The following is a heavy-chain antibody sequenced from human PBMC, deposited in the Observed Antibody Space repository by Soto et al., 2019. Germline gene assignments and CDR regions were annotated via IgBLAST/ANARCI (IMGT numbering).Heavy chain of an antibody. CDR1: GGTFSSYA. J-gene: IGHJ6*02. CDR3: ARGYCSSTSCYKTHYYYGMDV. D-gene: IGHD2-2*02. V-gene: IGHV1-69*06. Sequence: QVQLVQSGAEVKKPGSSVKVSCKASGGTFSSYAIIWVRQAPGQGLEWMGGIIPIFGTANYAQKFQGRVTITADKSTSTAYMELSSLRSEDTAVYYCARGYCSSTSCYKTHYYYGMDVWGQGTTVTVSS. CDR2: IIPIFGTA.